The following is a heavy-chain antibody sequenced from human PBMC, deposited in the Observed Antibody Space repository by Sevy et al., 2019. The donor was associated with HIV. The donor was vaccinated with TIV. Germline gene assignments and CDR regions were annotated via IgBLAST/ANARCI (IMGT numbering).Heavy chain of an antibody. J-gene: IGHJ4*02. Sequence: ASVKVSCKVSGSTRTKLSMHWVRQVPGKGLEWMVSFDPEDGETIYARKFQGRVTMTEDTSTDTAYMVLSSLRSEDTAVYYCATTKDYYDSSGSPFDYWGQGTLVTVSS. V-gene: IGHV1-24*01. CDR3: ATTKDYYDSSGSPFDY. D-gene: IGHD3-22*01. CDR1: GSTRTKLS. CDR2: FDPEDGET.